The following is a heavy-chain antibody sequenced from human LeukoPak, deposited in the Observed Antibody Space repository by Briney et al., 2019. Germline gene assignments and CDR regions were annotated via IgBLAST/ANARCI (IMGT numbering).Heavy chain of an antibody. J-gene: IGHJ4*02. CDR2: FSYSGTT. D-gene: IGHD1-1*01. CDR1: GDSVRSDSHY. Sequence: SETLSLTCTVSGDSVRSDSHYWAWIRPPPGKGLEWIGSFSYSGTTYLNPSLKSRITVSVDTFTDQFSLKLNSMTAADTAVYFCARGPLDKGGFDFWGQGTLVAVS. CDR3: ARGPLDKGGFDF. V-gene: IGHV4-39*07.